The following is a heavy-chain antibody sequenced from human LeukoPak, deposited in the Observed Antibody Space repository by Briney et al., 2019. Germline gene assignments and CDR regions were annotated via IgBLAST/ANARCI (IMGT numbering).Heavy chain of an antibody. Sequence: SVKVSCKASGGTFSSYAISWVRQAPGQGLEWMGRIIPIFGIANYAQKFQGRVTITADKSTSTAYMELSSLGSEDTAVYYCARGSPSPSGPVDYWGQGTLVTVSS. J-gene: IGHJ4*02. CDR3: ARGSPSPSGPVDY. CDR1: GGTFSSYA. D-gene: IGHD6-19*01. CDR2: IIPIFGIA. V-gene: IGHV1-69*04.